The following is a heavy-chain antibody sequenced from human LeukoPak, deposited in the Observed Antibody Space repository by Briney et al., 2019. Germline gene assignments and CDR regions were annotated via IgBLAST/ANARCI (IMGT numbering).Heavy chain of an antibody. CDR2: IYYSGST. D-gene: IGHD3-9*01. CDR3: ASLGGALAGYYFDY. Sequence: PSETLSLTCTVSGGSISSYYWSWIRQPPGKGLEWIGSIYYSGSTYYNPSLKSRVTISIDTSKNQFSLKLSSVTAADTAVYYCASLGGALAGYYFDYWGQGTLVIVSS. V-gene: IGHV4-59*05. J-gene: IGHJ4*02. CDR1: GGSISSYY.